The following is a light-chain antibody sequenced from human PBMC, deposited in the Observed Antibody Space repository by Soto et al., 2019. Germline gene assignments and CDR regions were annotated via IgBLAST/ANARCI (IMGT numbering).Light chain of an antibody. V-gene: IGKV3-11*01. J-gene: IGKJ4*01. CDR2: DAS. Sequence: EIALTQSPATVSLSPGERATLSCRASQSVSIYLAWYQQKPGQAPRLLIYDASNRASDIPARFSGSGSETDFTLTISSLEPEDFAIYYCQQRSNWPLTFGGGTKVDIK. CDR1: QSVSIY. CDR3: QQRSNWPLT.